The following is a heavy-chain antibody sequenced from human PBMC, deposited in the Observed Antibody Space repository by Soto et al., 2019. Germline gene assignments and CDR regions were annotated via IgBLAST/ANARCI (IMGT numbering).Heavy chain of an antibody. Sequence: EVQLLESGGGLVQPGESLRLSCAASGFIFNNYAMSWVRQAPGKGLEWVSTISGSGGSTYYADSVKGRFTISRDNSKNRLYLQMNSLRAEDTAVYYCATSLRYFEWSVDYWGQGTQVTVSS. D-gene: IGHD3-9*01. CDR1: GFIFNNYA. V-gene: IGHV3-23*01. CDR3: ATSLRYFEWSVDY. J-gene: IGHJ4*02. CDR2: ISGSGGST.